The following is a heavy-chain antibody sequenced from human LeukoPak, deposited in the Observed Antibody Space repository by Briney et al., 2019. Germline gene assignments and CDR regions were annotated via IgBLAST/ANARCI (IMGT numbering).Heavy chain of an antibody. V-gene: IGHV5-51*01. Sequence: GESLQISCKGSGYSFTSYWIGWVRQTPGKGLEWMGVIYPGDSRTRYNPSFEGQVTISADKSINTAYLQWSSLKASDTAMYYCACREFYSPWPGPWGQGTLVTVSS. CDR2: IYPGDSRT. CDR1: GYSFTSYW. J-gene: IGHJ5*02. D-gene: IGHD5-18*01. CDR3: ACREFYSPWPGP.